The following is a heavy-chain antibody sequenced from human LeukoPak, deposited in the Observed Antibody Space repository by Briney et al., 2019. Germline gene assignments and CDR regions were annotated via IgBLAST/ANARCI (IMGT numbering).Heavy chain of an antibody. V-gene: IGHV3-20*01. CDR3: AREVGGSGRSWFDP. CDR1: GFTFDDYG. D-gene: IGHD3-10*01. CDR2: INWNGGST. Sequence: GGSMRLSCAASGFTFDDYGMSWLHQAPGKGLEWVSGINWNGGSTGYADSVKGRFTISRDNAKNSMYLQMNSLRAEGTALYDCAREVGGSGRSWFDPWGQGTLVTVSS. J-gene: IGHJ5*02.